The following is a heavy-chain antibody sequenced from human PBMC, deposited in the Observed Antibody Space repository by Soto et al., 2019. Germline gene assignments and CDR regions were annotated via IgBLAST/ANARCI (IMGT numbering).Heavy chain of an antibody. J-gene: IGHJ4*02. Sequence: QVQLVQSGAEVKKPGSSVKVSCKASGDTFNNYVVNWVRQAPGQGLEWLGGILPIFATANYAQKFQGRVTITADKSTGTAYMELTSLRSEDTAVYYCAGRCDSTTCLGHFDYWGQGTLVTVAS. CDR1: GDTFNNYV. D-gene: IGHD2-2*01. CDR3: AGRCDSTTCLGHFDY. V-gene: IGHV1-69*06. CDR2: ILPIFATA.